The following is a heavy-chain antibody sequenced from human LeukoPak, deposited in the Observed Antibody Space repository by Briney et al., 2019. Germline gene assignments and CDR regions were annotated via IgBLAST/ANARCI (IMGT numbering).Heavy chain of an antibody. Sequence: GGSLRLSCAASGFTFSSYGMHWVRQAPGKGLEGVAFIRYDGSNKYYADSVKGRFTISRDNSKNTLYLQMNSLRAEDTAVYYCAKVSRGRGITFGGVIVSSDYWGQGTLVTVSS. J-gene: IGHJ4*02. D-gene: IGHD3-16*02. CDR1: GFTFSSYG. V-gene: IGHV3-30*02. CDR2: IRYDGSNK. CDR3: AKVSRGRGITFGGVIVSSDY.